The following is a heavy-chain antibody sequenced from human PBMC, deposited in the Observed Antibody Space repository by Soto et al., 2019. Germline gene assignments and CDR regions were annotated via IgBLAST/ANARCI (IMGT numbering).Heavy chain of an antibody. D-gene: IGHD1-26*01. J-gene: IGHJ4*02. CDR1: GFNFGFFG. CDR2: ISGDGINT. CDR3: ARGNLSFDFDS. Sequence: GSLRLSCAASGFNFGFFGVHWVRQAPGKGLEWVAFISGDGINTQYADSVRGRFTLSRDYSRKTMYLQMDSLRDEDTALYYCARGNLSFDFDSWGMGTLVTVSS. V-gene: IGHV3-30*03.